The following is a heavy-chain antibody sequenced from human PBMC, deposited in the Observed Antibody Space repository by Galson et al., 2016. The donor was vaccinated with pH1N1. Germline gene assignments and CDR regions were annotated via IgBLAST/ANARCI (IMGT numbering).Heavy chain of an antibody. CDR1: GFTFSSYS. CDR2: ISSSSSTI. J-gene: IGHJ6*02. D-gene: IGHD1-14*01. Sequence: SLRLSCAASGFTFSSYSMNWVRQAPGKGLEWVSYISSSSSTIYYADSVKGRFTISRDNAKNSLYLQMNSLRAEDTAVYYWARVNHYYYYGMDVWGQGTTVTVSS. V-gene: IGHV3-48*01. CDR3: ARVNHYYYYGMDV.